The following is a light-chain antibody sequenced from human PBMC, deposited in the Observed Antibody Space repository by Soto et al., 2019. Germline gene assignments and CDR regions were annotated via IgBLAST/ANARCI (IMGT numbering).Light chain of an antibody. J-gene: IGKJ2*01. Sequence: EIVLTQSPGTLSLSPGDEATLSCRASQSISSKFLAWYQQKRGQAPRLLIYSASRRATGIPDRFSGGGSGTDFTLAISRLEPEDFAVYYCQQYGSSHPYTFGQGTKLDI. CDR3: QQYGSSHPYT. CDR1: QSISSKF. CDR2: SAS. V-gene: IGKV3-20*01.